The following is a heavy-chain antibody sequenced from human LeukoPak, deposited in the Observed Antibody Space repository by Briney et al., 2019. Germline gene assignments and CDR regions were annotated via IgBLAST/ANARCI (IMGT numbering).Heavy chain of an antibody. J-gene: IGHJ4*02. V-gene: IGHV4-59*01. D-gene: IGHD4-17*01. Sequence: PSETLSLTCTVSGGSISSYYWSRIRQPPGKGLEWIGYNYYSGSTNYNPSLKSRVTISVDTSKNQFSLKLSSVTAADTAVYYCARDKFTYGYWGQGTLVTVSS. CDR3: ARDKFTYGY. CDR2: NYYSGST. CDR1: GGSISSYY.